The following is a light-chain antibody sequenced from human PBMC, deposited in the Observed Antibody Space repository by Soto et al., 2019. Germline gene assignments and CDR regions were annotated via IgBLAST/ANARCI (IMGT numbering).Light chain of an antibody. V-gene: IGKV1-39*01. CDR2: GAS. Sequence: DIQITQSPSCLSASVGDSVTITCRASQSVGKHLNWYQQTPGKAPKFLIYGASTLQSGVPSRFSGSGSGTDFTLTVSSLQPEDFATYYCQQGYTSRITFGHGTRLEIK. CDR1: QSVGKH. J-gene: IGKJ5*01. CDR3: QQGYTSRIT.